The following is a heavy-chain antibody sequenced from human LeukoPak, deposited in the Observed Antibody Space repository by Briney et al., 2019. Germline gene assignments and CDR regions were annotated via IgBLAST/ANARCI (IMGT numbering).Heavy chain of an antibody. CDR2: INSDGSST. CDR1: GFTFRSYA. J-gene: IGHJ4*02. CDR3: ARGDISGHQWLVPSDY. Sequence: GGSLRLSCAASGFTFRSYAIHWVRQAPGKGLVWVSRINSDGSSTSYADSVKGRFTISRDNAKNTLYLQMNSLRAEDTAVYYCARGDISGHQWLVPSDYWGQGTLVTVSS. V-gene: IGHV3-74*01. D-gene: IGHD6-19*01.